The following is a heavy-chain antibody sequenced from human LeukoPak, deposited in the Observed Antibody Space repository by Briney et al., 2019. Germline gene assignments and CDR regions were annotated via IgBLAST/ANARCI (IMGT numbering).Heavy chain of an antibody. J-gene: IGHJ5*02. CDR1: GGSISSYY. V-gene: IGHV4-59*08. D-gene: IGHD4-17*01. CDR3: ARHNRDYPHSWFDP. Sequence: SETLSLTCSVSGGSISSYYWSWIRQPPGKGLEWIGYIYYSGSANYNPSLKSRVTVSVDTSKNQFSLKLTSVTAADTAVYYCARHNRDYPHSWFDPWGQGTLVTVSS. CDR2: IYYSGSA.